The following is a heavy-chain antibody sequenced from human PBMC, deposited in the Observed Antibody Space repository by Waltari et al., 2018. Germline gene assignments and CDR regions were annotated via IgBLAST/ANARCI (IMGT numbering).Heavy chain of an antibody. D-gene: IGHD2-2*02. Sequence: QVQLQESGPGLVKPSETLSLTCTVSGGSISSYYWSWIRQPPGKGLEWIGYIYYSGSTNYNPSRKSRVTISVDTSKNQFSLKLSSVTAADTAMYYCARINIVVVPAAIVRWFDPWGQGTLVTVSS. V-gene: IGHV4-59*01. CDR2: IYYSGST. CDR3: ARINIVVVPAAIVRWFDP. CDR1: GGSISSYY. J-gene: IGHJ5*02.